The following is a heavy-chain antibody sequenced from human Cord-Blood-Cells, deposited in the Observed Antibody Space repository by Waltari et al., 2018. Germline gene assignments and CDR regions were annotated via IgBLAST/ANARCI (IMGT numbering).Heavy chain of an antibody. CDR2: INPNSGGT. CDR1: GYTFTGYY. J-gene: IGHJ5*02. V-gene: IGHV1-2*02. CDR3: ARSLRVVVAATPHNWFDP. D-gene: IGHD2-15*01. Sequence: QVQLVQSGAEVKKPGASVQVSCKASGYTFTGYYMHWVRQAPGQGLQWMGWINPNSGGTNYAQKFQGRVTMTRDTSISTAYMELSRLRSDDTAVYYCARSLRVVVAATPHNWFDPWGQGTLVTVSS.